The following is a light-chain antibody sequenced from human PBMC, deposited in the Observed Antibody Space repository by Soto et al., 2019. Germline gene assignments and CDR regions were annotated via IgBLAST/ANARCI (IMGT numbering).Light chain of an antibody. CDR2: DAS. CDR1: QSVSSY. J-gene: IGKJ4*01. V-gene: IGKV3-11*01. CDR3: LPRSNWFT. Sequence: EIVLTQSPATLSLSPGERATLSCRASQSVSSYLAWYQQKPGQAPRLLIYDASNRATGIPARFSGSGSGTDFTLTISSLEPEDFAGYYCLPRSNWFTGGGGLKVEIK.